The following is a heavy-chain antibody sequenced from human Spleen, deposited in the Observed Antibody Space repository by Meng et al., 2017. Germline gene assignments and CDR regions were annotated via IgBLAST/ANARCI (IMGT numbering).Heavy chain of an antibody. Sequence: SETLSLTCTVSGGSISRSSSYWGWIRQSPGKGLEWIGSIYYSGSAYFNPSLKSRVTISVDTSQNQFSLKLSSVTAADSAVYYCARGPTTMAHDFDYWGQGTLVTVSS. J-gene: IGHJ4*02. CDR1: GGSISRSSSY. D-gene: IGHD4-11*01. CDR2: IYYSGSA. V-gene: IGHV4-39*07. CDR3: ARGPTTMAHDFDY.